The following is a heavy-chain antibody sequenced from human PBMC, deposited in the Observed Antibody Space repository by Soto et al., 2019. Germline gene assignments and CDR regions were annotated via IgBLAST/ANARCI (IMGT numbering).Heavy chain of an antibody. Sequence: LGESLKISCKGSGYSFTSYWISWVRQMPGKGLEWMGRIDPSDSYTNYSPSFQGHVTISADKSISTAYLQWSSLKASDTAMYYCARHAPRYSSGWYSYYGMDVWGQGTTVTVSS. CDR2: IDPSDSYT. CDR1: GYSFTSYW. CDR3: ARHAPRYSSGWYSYYGMDV. J-gene: IGHJ6*02. D-gene: IGHD6-19*01. V-gene: IGHV5-10-1*01.